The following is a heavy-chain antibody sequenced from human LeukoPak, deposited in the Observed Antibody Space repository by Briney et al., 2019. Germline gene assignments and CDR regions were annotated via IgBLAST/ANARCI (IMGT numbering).Heavy chain of an antibody. Sequence: GGSLRLSCAASGFTFSSYSMNWVRQAPGKGLEWVSYISSSSSTIYYADSVKGRFTISRDNAKNSLYLQMNSLRAEDTAVYYCASGYSYGYYGFDYWGQGTLVTVSS. CDR1: GFTFSSYS. CDR2: ISSSSSTI. V-gene: IGHV3-48*04. D-gene: IGHD5-18*01. CDR3: ASGYSYGYYGFDY. J-gene: IGHJ4*02.